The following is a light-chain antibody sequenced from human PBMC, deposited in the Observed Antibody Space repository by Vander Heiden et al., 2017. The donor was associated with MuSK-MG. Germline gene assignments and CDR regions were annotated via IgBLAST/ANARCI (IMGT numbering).Light chain of an antibody. CDR1: QDISNY. Sequence: DIQLTQSPSSLSAPVGARVTITCHASQDISNYLNWYQQKPGKAPKLLIYDASNLETGVPSRFSGSGSGTDFTFTISSLQPEDIATYYCQQYDNLPLTFGGGTKVEIK. CDR3: QQYDNLPLT. J-gene: IGKJ4*01. V-gene: IGKV1-33*01. CDR2: DAS.